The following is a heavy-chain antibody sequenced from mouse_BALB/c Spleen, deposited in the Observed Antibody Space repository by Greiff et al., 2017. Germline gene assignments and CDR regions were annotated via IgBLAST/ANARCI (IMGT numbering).Heavy chain of an antibody. CDR3: ARPPFAY. CDR1: GYTFTSYW. Sequence: VQLQQSGADLAKPGASVKMSCKASGYTFTSYWMHWVKQRPGQGLEWIGYINPSTGYTEYNQKFKDKATLTADKSSSTAYMQLSSLTSEDSAVYYCARPPFAYWGQGTLVTVSA. CDR2: INPSTGYT. V-gene: IGHV1-7*01. J-gene: IGHJ3*01.